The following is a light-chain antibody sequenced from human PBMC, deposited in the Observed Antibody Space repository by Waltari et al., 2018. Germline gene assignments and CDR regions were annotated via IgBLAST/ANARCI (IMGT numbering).Light chain of an antibody. Sequence: QSALTQPASVSGSPGQSITISCTRTSSDVGGYNYVSWYQQHPGKAPKLMIYDVSKRPSGVSNRFSGSKSGNTASLTISGLQAEDEADYYCCSYAGSSTFVVFGGGTKLTVL. CDR1: SSDVGGYNY. CDR2: DVS. V-gene: IGLV2-23*02. CDR3: CSYAGSSTFVV. J-gene: IGLJ2*01.